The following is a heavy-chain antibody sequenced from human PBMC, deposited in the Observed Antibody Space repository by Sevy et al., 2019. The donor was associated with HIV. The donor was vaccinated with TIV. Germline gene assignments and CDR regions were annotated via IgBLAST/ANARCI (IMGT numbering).Heavy chain of an antibody. CDR2: ISYDGSNK. D-gene: IGHD2-15*01. J-gene: IGHJ6*03. CDR3: ARVAATPPHYYYMDV. Sequence: GGSLRLSCAASGFTFSSYGMHWVRQAPGKGLECVAVISYDGSNKYYADSVKGRFTISRDNSKNTLYLQMNSLRAEDTAVYYCARVAATPPHYYYMDVWGKGTTVTVSS. V-gene: IGHV3-30*03. CDR1: GFTFSSYG.